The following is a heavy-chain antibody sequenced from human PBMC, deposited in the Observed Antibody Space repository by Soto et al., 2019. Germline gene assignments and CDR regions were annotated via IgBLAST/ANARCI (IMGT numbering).Heavy chain of an antibody. CDR2: VNWNGGST. J-gene: IGHJ4*02. V-gene: IGHV3-20*04. CDR1: GFTFDDYG. Sequence: GGSRRLSCAASGFTFDDYGMSWARQAPGKGLEWVSGVNWNGGSTGYADSVKGRFTISRDNAKNSLYLQMNSLRAEDTAFYYCVKGASLNFDYWGQGTLVTVS. CDR3: VKGASLNFDY. D-gene: IGHD1-26*01.